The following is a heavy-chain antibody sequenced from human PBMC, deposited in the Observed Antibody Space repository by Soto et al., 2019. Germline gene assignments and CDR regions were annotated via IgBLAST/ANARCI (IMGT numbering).Heavy chain of an antibody. CDR1: GGTFSSYA. CDR2: IIPIFGTA. CDR3: ARVFLSKDSSGYYDSDY. J-gene: IGHJ4*02. V-gene: IGHV1-69*13. Sequence: SVKVSCKASGGTFSSYAISWVRQAPGQGLEWMGGIIPIFGTANYAQKFQGRVTVTADESTSTAYMELSSLRSEDTAVYYCARVFLSKDSSGYYDSDYWGQGTLVTVSS. D-gene: IGHD3-22*01.